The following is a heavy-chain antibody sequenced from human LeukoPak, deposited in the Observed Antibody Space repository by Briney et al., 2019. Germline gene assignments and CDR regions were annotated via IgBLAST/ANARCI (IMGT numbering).Heavy chain of an antibody. Sequence: ETLSLTCTVSGGSISSYYWSWIRQPPGKGLEWIGYIYYSGSTNYNPSLKSRVTISVDTSKNQFSLKLSSVTAADTAVYYCARSPYYYDSSGYFPRSDAFDIWGQGTMVTVSS. D-gene: IGHD3-22*01. CDR1: GGSISSYY. CDR2: IYYSGST. J-gene: IGHJ3*02. CDR3: ARSPYYYDSSGYFPRSDAFDI. V-gene: IGHV4-59*12.